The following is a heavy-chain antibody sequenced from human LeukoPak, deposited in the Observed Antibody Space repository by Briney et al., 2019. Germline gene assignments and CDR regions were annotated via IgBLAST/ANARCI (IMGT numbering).Heavy chain of an antibody. CDR1: GDSVSNNSAA. Sequence: SQTLSLTCAISGDSVSNNSAAWNWIRQSPSRGLEWLGRTYYRSKWYYDYAISVKSRITISPDTSKNHSSLQLNSVTPEDTAVYYCARGAYGSYNWFDPWGQGTLVTVSS. D-gene: IGHD3-10*01. CDR2: TYYRSKWYY. CDR3: ARGAYGSYNWFDP. V-gene: IGHV6-1*01. J-gene: IGHJ5*02.